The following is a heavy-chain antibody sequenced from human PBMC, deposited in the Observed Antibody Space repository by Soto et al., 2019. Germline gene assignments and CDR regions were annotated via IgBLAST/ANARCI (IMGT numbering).Heavy chain of an antibody. Sequence: VQLVQSGAEMKKPGASVKVSCKASGYTFTSYGISWVRQAPGQGLEWMGWISTYNGYTNYAQKFQGRVTMTTDTSTSTAYMELRSLRSDDTAVYYCARDGGPFRDSSGYLDWYFDLWGRGTLVTVSS. CDR1: GYTFTSYG. CDR3: ARDGGPFRDSSGYLDWYFDL. CDR2: ISTYNGYT. D-gene: IGHD3-22*01. J-gene: IGHJ2*01. V-gene: IGHV1-18*01.